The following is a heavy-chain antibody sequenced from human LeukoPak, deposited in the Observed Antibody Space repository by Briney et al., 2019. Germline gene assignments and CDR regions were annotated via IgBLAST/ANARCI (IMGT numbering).Heavy chain of an antibody. D-gene: IGHD2-21*02. J-gene: IGHJ4*02. Sequence: GASVKVSCKASGYTLSNYGVNWVRQAPGQGLEWMGWISIYNGNTNYAQILQGRVTMTTDTSTSTVYVELRSLRSDDTAVYYCASNPRGDSWTFDYWGQGTLVTVSS. V-gene: IGHV1-18*04. CDR1: GYTLSNYG. CDR2: ISIYNGNT. CDR3: ASNPRGDSWTFDY.